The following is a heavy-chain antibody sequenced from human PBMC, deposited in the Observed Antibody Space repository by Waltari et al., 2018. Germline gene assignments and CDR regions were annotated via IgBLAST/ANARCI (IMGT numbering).Heavy chain of an antibody. J-gene: IGHJ4*02. D-gene: IGHD2-15*01. Sequence: QVQLQESGPGLVKPSETLSLTCAVSGYSISSGYYWGWIRQPPGKGLEWIGSIYHSGSTYYHPSLKSRVTISVDTSKNQFSLKLSSVTAADTAVYYCARVGDGRYCSGGSCYPINWGQGTLVTVSS. CDR2: IYHSGST. CDR1: GYSISSGYY. CDR3: ARVGDGRYCSGGSCYPIN. V-gene: IGHV4-38-2*01.